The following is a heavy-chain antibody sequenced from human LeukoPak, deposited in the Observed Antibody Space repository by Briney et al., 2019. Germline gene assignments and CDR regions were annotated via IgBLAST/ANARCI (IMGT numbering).Heavy chain of an antibody. CDR2: ISTSGDST. CDR1: GFTSSSYA. CDR3: ARKVYHRFDY. Sequence: GGSLRLSCAASGFTSSSYAITWVRQAPGKGLEWVSAISTSGDSTYYADSVRGRFTISRDNSKNTLYLQMTSLRAEDTAVYYCARKVYHRFDYWGQGTLVTVSS. J-gene: IGHJ4*02. D-gene: IGHD2-2*01. V-gene: IGHV3-23*01.